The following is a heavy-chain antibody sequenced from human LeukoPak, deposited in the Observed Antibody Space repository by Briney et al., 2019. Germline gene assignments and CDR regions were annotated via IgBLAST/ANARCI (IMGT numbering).Heavy chain of an antibody. CDR1: EFTFSSYA. CDR2: VSNDGGGK. CDR3: AKAHLLDWLLPFDY. Sequence: HTGRSLRLSCAASEFTFSSYAMHWVRQAPGKGLEWVALVSNDGGGKYYADSVKGRFTISRDNSKNTLYLQMNSLRGEDTGVYYCAKAHLLDWLLPFDYWGQGTLVTVSS. V-gene: IGHV3-30*18. J-gene: IGHJ4*02. D-gene: IGHD3/OR15-3a*01.